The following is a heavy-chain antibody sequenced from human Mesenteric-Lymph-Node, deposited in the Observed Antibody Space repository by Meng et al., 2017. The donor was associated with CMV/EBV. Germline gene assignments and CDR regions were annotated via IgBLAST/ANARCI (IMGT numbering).Heavy chain of an antibody. D-gene: IGHD1-26*01. Sequence: SETLSLTCSVSGGSISSGDYYWSWIRQPPGKGLQWIGYITYSGNTYYNPSLKSRVTMSVDRSDNLFSLRLNSVTAADAAVYYCARAMGATNLNNHFFFYGLDVWGQGTAVTVSS. CDR3: ARAMGATNLNNHFFFYGLDV. CDR2: ITYSGNT. CDR1: GGSISSGDYY. V-gene: IGHV4-30-4*02. J-gene: IGHJ6*02.